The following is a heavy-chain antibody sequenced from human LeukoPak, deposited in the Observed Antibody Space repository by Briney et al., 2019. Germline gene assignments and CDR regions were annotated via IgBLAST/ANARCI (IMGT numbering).Heavy chain of an antibody. V-gene: IGHV3-74*01. J-gene: IGHJ4*02. CDR3: ARDLAGHYYGSGSSFDY. D-gene: IGHD3-10*01. Sequence: PGGSLRLSCAASGFTFSSYWMHWVRQAPGKGLVWVSRINSDGSSTSYADSVKGQFTISRDNAKNSLFLQMDSLRAEDTAVYYCARDLAGHYYGSGSSFDYWGQGTLVTVSS. CDR1: GFTFSSYW. CDR2: INSDGSST.